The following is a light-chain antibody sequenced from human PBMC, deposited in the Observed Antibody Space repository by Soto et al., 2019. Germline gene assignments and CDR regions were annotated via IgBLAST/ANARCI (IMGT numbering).Light chain of an antibody. CDR1: SSDVGGYNY. Sequence: QSVLTQPASVSGSPGQSITISCTGTSSDVGGYNYVSWYQQHPGKAPKLVIYDVSNRPSGVSNRFSGSKSGNTASLPISGLQAEDEADYYCSSYTSSSSPYVFGTGTKVTV. J-gene: IGLJ1*01. CDR3: SSYTSSSSPYV. CDR2: DVS. V-gene: IGLV2-14*01.